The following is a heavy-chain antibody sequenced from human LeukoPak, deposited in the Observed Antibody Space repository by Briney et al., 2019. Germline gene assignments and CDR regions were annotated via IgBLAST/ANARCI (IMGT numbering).Heavy chain of an antibody. Sequence: GRSLRLSCAASGFTFSSYAMHWVRQAPGKGLEWVAVISYDGSNKYYADSVKGRFTISRDNSKNTLYLQMNSLRAEDTAVYYCARARSGSPLTDYWGQGTLVTVSS. J-gene: IGHJ4*02. CDR1: GFTFSSYA. CDR3: ARARSGSPLTDY. V-gene: IGHV3-30-3*01. D-gene: IGHD1-26*01. CDR2: ISYDGSNK.